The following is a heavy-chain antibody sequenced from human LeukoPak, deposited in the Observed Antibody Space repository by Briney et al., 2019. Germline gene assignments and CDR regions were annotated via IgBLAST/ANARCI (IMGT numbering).Heavy chain of an antibody. CDR2: ISYDGSNK. Sequence: GGSLRLSCAASGFTFSSYAMHWVRQAPGKGLEWVAVISYDGSNKYYADSVKGRFTISRDNAKNSLYLQMNSLRAEDTAVYYCARDSLWFGEFVYYYGMDVWGQGTTVTVSS. CDR3: ARDSLWFGEFVYYYGMDV. CDR1: GFTFSSYA. J-gene: IGHJ6*02. V-gene: IGHV3-30-3*01. D-gene: IGHD3-10*01.